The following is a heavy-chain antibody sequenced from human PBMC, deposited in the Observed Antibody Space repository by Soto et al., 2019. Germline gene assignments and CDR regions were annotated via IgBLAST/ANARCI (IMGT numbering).Heavy chain of an antibody. CDR1: GYTFTTNS. V-gene: IGHV1-18*01. Sequence: QVQLVQSGAEVKKPGASVKVSCKATGYTFTTNSISWIRQAPGQGLEWMGWISGYDGNTNSAQKVQGRVTLTTDTSTSTAYMELRSLRSDDTAVYYCARSSSSDYWGQGTLVTVSS. CDR2: ISGYDGNT. CDR3: ARSSSSDY. J-gene: IGHJ4*02. D-gene: IGHD6-13*01.